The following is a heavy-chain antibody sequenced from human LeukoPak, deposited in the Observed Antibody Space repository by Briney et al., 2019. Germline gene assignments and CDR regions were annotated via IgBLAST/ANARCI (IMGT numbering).Heavy chain of an antibody. D-gene: IGHD3-22*01. CDR1: GDSITNNYY. V-gene: IGHV4-38-2*01. Sequence: SSETLSLTCAVSGDSITNNYYWGWIRQPPGKGLEWIGSIYHSGSTYYNPSLKSRVTISVDTSKNQFSLKLSSVTAADTAVYHCARLKLGSAYSYTDDYWGQGTLVTVSS. CDR2: IYHSGST. J-gene: IGHJ4*02. CDR3: ARLKLGSAYSYTDDY.